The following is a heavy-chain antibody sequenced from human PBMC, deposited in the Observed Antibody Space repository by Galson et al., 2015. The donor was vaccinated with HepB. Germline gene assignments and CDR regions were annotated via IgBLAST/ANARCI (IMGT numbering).Heavy chain of an antibody. Sequence: SVKVSCKASGYTFTSYYMHWVRQAPGQGLEWMGIINPSGGSTSYAQKFQGRVTMTRDTSTSTVYMELSSLRSEDTAVYYCARAVAGLKDWFDPWGQGTLVTVSS. CDR3: ARAVAGLKDWFDP. D-gene: IGHD6-19*01. CDR1: GYTFTSYY. CDR2: INPSGGST. J-gene: IGHJ5*02. V-gene: IGHV1-46*01.